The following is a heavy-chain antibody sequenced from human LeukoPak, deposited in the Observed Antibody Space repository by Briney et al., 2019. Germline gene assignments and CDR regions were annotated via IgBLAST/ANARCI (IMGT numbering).Heavy chain of an antibody. Sequence: SETLSLTCAVSGGSLSSSNWWSWVRQPPGKGLEWIGEIYHSGSTNYNPSLKSRVTISVDKSKNQFSLKLSSVTAADTAVYYCARDPVGGSSGWHGPFDYWGQGTLVTVSS. CDR2: IYHSGST. D-gene: IGHD6-19*01. CDR3: ARDPVGGSSGWHGPFDY. CDR1: GGSLSSSNW. V-gene: IGHV4-4*02. J-gene: IGHJ4*02.